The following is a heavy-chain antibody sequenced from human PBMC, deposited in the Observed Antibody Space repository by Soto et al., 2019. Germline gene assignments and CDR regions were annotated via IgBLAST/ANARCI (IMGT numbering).Heavy chain of an antibody. J-gene: IGHJ4*02. CDR1: GGSISSSNW. CDR3: ARVYCSGGSCKRGDYFDY. CDR2: IYHSGST. D-gene: IGHD2-15*01. V-gene: IGHV4-4*02. Sequence: SETLSLTCAVSGGSISSSNWWSWVRQPPGKGLEWIGEIYHSGSTNYNPSLKSRVTISVGKSKNQFSLKLSSVTAADTAVYYCARVYCSGGSCKRGDYFDYWGQGTLVTVSS.